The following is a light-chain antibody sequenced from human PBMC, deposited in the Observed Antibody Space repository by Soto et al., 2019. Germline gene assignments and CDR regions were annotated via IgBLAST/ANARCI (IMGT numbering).Light chain of an antibody. Sequence: QSVLTQPASVSGSPGQSIAISCTETSSDVGAYNYVSWYQQHPGKAPKLMTYDVSNRPSGVSNRFSGSKSGNTASLTISGLQAEDEADYYCCSYTTSSTYVFRTGSKVTVL. V-gene: IGLV2-14*03. CDR3: CSYTTSSTYV. J-gene: IGLJ1*01. CDR1: SSDVGAYNY. CDR2: DVS.